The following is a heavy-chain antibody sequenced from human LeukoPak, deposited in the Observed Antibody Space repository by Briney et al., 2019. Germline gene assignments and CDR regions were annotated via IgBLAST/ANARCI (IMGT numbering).Heavy chain of an antibody. CDR3: ARDGYCSGGSCYSDY. V-gene: IGHV3-21*01. J-gene: IGHJ4*02. Sequence: GGSLRLSCAASGFTFSSYSMNWVRRAPGKGLEWVSFLSSSSSYIYYADSVKGRFTISRDNAKNSLYLQMHSLRAEDTAVYYCARDGYCSGGSCYSDYWGQGTLVTVSS. CDR2: LSSSSSYI. CDR1: GFTFSSYS. D-gene: IGHD2-15*01.